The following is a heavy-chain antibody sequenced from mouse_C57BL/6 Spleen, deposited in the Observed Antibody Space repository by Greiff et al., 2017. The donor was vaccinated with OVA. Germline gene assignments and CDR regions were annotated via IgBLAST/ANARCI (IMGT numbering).Heavy chain of an antibody. J-gene: IGHJ1*03. CDR1: GYTFTSYW. Sequence: QVQLQQPGAELVKPGASVKLSCKASGYTFTSYWMQWVKQRPGQGLEWIGEIDPSDGYPTYNQKFKGKATLTVDPSSSTAYMHLSSLTSEYSAVYYCARVYYYCSSSWYFDVWGTGTTVTVSS. CDR3: ARVYYYCSSSWYFDV. CDR2: IDPSDGYP. V-gene: IGHV1-50*01. D-gene: IGHD1-1*01.